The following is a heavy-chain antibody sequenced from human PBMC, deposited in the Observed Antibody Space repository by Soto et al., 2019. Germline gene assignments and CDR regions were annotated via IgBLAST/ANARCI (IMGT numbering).Heavy chain of an antibody. Sequence: GGSLRLSCAASGFTFSSYDMNWVRQAPGKGLEWVSSITYSGSHTYYADSVKGRFTISRDNARNSLYLQVSTLTAEDTAVYYCAREAPYYFDSWGQGTLVTVSS. CDR1: GFTFSSYD. J-gene: IGHJ4*02. CDR3: AREAPYYFDS. CDR2: ITYSGSHT. V-gene: IGHV3-21*01.